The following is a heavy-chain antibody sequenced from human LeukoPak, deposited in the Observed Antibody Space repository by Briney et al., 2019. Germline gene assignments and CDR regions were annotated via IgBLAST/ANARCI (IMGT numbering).Heavy chain of an antibody. J-gene: IGHJ4*02. CDR2: IYSGGST. CDR3: ARDPGGYVSYFDY. Sequence: PGGSLRLSCAASGFTVSSNYMSWVRQAPGKGLEWVSVIYSGGSTYYADSVKGRFTISRDNSKNTLYLQMNSLRAEDTAAYYCARDPGGYVSYFDYWGQRALVTVSS. CDR1: GFTVSSNY. D-gene: IGHD5-12*01. V-gene: IGHV3-53*01.